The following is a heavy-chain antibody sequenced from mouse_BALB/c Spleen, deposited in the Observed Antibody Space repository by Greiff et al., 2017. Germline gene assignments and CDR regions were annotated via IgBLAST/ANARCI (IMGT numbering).Heavy chain of an antibody. Sequence: EVKLMESGGGLVQPGGSLKLSCAASGFTFSSYGMSWVRQTPDKRLELVATINSNGGSTYYPDSVKGRFTISRDNAKNTLYLQMSSLKSEDTAMYCCARERNYDYDGYYFDYWGQGTTLTVSS. CDR1: GFTFSSYG. CDR3: ARERNYDYDGYYFDY. V-gene: IGHV5-6-3*01. J-gene: IGHJ2*01. D-gene: IGHD2-4*01. CDR2: INSNGGST.